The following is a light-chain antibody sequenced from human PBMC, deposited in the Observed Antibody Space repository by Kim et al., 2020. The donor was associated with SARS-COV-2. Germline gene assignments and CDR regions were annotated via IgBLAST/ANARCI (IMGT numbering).Light chain of an antibody. V-gene: IGKV3-20*01. CDR2: GAS. Sequence: EIVLTQSPGILSLSPGQRATLSCRASQSVGTTYLAWYQQKPGQAPRLLLYGASSPGRFTGSGSGTDFTLTITRLEPEDFAVYFCQQFSNPPSFGQGTKLEI. J-gene: IGKJ2*03. CDR3: QQFSNPPS. CDR1: QSVGTTY.